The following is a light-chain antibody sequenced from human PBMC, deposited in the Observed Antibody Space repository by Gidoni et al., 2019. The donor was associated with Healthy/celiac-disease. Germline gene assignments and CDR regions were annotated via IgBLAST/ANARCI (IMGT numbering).Light chain of an antibody. J-gene: IGKJ3*01. CDR1: QSVSSY. Sequence: EIALTQSPATLSLSPGERATLSCRASQSVSSYLAWYQQKPGQAPRLLIYDASNRATGIPARFSGSGSGTDFTLTISSLEPEDFAVYYCQQRGTFGPGTKVEIK. CDR2: DAS. V-gene: IGKV3-11*01. CDR3: QQRGT.